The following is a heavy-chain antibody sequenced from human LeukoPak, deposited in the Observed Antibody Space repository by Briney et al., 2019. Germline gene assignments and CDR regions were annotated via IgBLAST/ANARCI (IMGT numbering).Heavy chain of an antibody. CDR2: ISSSSSYI. CDR1: GFTFSDHY. CDR3: AKVGSGSYYNNWFDP. Sequence: GGSLRLSCAASGFTFSDHYMNWVRQAPGKGLEWVSSISSSSSYIYYADSVKGRFTISRDNAKNSLYLQMNSLRAEDTALYYCAKVGSGSYYNNWFDPWGQGTLVTVSS. V-gene: IGHV3-21*04. J-gene: IGHJ5*02. D-gene: IGHD3-10*01.